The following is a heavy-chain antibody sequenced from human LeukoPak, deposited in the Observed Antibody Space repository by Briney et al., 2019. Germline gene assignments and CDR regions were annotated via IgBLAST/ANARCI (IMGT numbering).Heavy chain of an antibody. V-gene: IGHV1-2*06. CDR3: ARDRGIMKHYYDSSGYFHYFDY. D-gene: IGHD3-22*01. CDR1: GYTFTGYY. CDR2: INPNSGGT. J-gene: IGHJ4*02. Sequence: ASVKVSCKASGYTFTGYYMHWVRQALGQGLEWMGRINPNSGGTNYAQKFQGRVTMARDTSISTAYMELSRLRSDDTAVYYCARDRGIMKHYYDSSGYFHYFDYWGQGTLVTVSS.